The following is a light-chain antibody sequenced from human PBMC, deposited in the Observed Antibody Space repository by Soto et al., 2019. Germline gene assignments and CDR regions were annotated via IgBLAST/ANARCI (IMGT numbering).Light chain of an antibody. CDR3: QQYGSSGT. Sequence: EGVLTQSPGTLSLSPGERATLSCRASQTVRNNYLAWYQQKPGQAPRLLIYGASNRATGIPDRFSGSGSGTDFTLTISRLEPEDFAVYYCQQYGSSGTFGQGTKVDIK. CDR1: QTVRNNY. J-gene: IGKJ1*01. V-gene: IGKV3-20*01. CDR2: GAS.